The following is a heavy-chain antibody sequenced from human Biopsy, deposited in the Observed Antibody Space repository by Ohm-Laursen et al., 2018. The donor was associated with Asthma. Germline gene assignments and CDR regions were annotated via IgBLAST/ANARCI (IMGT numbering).Heavy chain of an antibody. V-gene: IGHV1-3*01. CDR3: ASSIAVADSDAFDI. CDR1: GYTFISYA. J-gene: IGHJ3*02. CDR2: INAGNGNT. D-gene: IGHD6-19*01. Sequence: GSSVKVPCKASGYTFISYAIHWVRQAPGQRLEWMGWINAGNGNTKYSQKFQGRVTITRDTSASTAYMELSSLRSEDTAVYYCASSIAVADSDAFDIWGQGTMVTVSS.